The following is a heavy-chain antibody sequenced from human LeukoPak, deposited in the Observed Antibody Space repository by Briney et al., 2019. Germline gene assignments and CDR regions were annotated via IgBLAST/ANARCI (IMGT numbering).Heavy chain of an antibody. CDR1: GFTFSSYG. Sequence: GGSLRLSCAASGFTFSSYGMHWVRQAPGKGLEWEAVISYDGSNRYYADSVKGRFTISRDNSKNTLYLQMNSLRAEDTAVYYCAKDARDDFWSGYYKGGWFDPWGQGTLVTVSS. CDR3: AKDARDDFWSGYYKGGWFDP. J-gene: IGHJ5*02. V-gene: IGHV3-30*18. CDR2: ISYDGSNR. D-gene: IGHD3-3*01.